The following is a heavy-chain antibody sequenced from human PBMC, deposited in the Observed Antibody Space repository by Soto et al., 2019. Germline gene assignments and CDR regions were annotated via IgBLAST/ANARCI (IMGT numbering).Heavy chain of an antibody. J-gene: IGHJ6*02. Sequence: QVQLVQSGAEVKKPGASVKVSCKASGYTFTSYAMHWVRQAPGQRLEWMGWINAGNGNTKYSQKFQSRVTITRDTSASTAYMELSSLRSEDTAVYYCARGIIVVPAPGPYYGMDVWGQGTTVTVSS. CDR1: GYTFTSYA. V-gene: IGHV1-3*01. CDR2: INAGNGNT. D-gene: IGHD2-2*01. CDR3: ARGIIVVPAPGPYYGMDV.